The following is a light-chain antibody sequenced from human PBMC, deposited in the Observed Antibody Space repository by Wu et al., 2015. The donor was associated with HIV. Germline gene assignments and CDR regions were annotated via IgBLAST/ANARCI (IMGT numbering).Light chain of an antibody. CDR1: QSVSSNF. J-gene: IGKJ1*01. CDR3: QQYASSPRT. V-gene: IGKV3-20*01. CDR2: GAS. Sequence: EIVLTQPPGTLSLSPGARATLSCRASQSVSSNFLAWYQQKSGQAPRLLIYGASSTATGIPDRFTGTGSGTDFTLTISRLEPEDFAVYYCQQYASSPRTFGQGTRVEIK.